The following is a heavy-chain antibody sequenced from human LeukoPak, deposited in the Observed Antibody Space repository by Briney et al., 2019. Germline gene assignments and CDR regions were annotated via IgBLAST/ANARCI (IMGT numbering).Heavy chain of an antibody. V-gene: IGHV3-33*01. J-gene: IGHJ3*02. CDR3: ARAEVPAALKSGAFDI. D-gene: IGHD2-2*01. CDR2: IWDDGSNK. CDR1: GFTYSSYG. Sequence: GGSLRLSCAASGFTYSSYGMHWVRQAPGKGLEWVAVIWDDGSNKYYADSVKGRFTISRDNSKNTLYLQMNSLRAEDTAVYYCARAEVPAALKSGAFDIWGQGTMVTVSS.